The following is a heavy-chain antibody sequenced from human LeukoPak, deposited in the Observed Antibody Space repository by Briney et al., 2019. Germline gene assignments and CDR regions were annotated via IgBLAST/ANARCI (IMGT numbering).Heavy chain of an antibody. CDR2: NIPIFGTA. Sequence: SSVKVSCQASGGTFRSYAFSWVRQAPGQGLEWMGGNIPIFGTANYVQKFQGRVTLTTDESTSTAYLELSSLRSEDTAVYYCARDRLIKSGPLNYYYYYYMDVWGKGTTVTVSS. CDR1: GGTFRSYA. V-gene: IGHV1-69*05. D-gene: IGHD3-10*01. CDR3: ARDRLIKSGPLNYYYYYYMDV. J-gene: IGHJ6*03.